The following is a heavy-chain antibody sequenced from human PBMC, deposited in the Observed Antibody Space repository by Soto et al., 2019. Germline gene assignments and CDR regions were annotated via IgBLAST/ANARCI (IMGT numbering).Heavy chain of an antibody. V-gene: IGHV3-33*01. D-gene: IGHD2-2*01. CDR3: ARDSCPVPTCYDL. Sequence: GRSLRLSGVASGFTFSNYGMHWVLQAPGKGLEWVAGIDYNAINQYYIYPVKGRFTISRDQSKNTLYLQMNSLRAEDTAVYYCARDSCPVPTCYDLWGQGVLVTVSS. CDR1: GFTFSNYG. CDR2: IDYNAINQ. J-gene: IGHJ4*02.